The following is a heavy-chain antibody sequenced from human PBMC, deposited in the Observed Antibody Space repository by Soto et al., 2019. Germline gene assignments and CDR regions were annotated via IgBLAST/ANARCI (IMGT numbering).Heavy chain of an antibody. J-gene: IGHJ4*02. D-gene: IGHD3-16*01. Sequence: PGGSLRLSCAASGFTFSSYSMNWVRQAPGKGLEWVPYISSSSSTIYYADSVRGRFTISRDSAKNSLYLQMNSLRAEDTAVYYCARDGTDYDYIWGSPGGDYWGQGTLVTVSS. V-gene: IGHV3-48*01. CDR3: ARDGTDYDYIWGSPGGDY. CDR2: ISSSSSTI. CDR1: GFTFSSYS.